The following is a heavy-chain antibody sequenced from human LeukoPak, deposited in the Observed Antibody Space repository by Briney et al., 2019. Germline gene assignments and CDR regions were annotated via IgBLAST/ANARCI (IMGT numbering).Heavy chain of an antibody. Sequence: PGRSQRLSCTASGFPFSGHAMHWIRQAPGKGPEWLALISYDGSNEYYADSVKGRFTIFRDNSKNTVYLQVNSLRPEDTAVYFCAREEEGELPDYWGQGTQVTVSS. V-gene: IGHV3-30*01. CDR3: AREEEGELPDY. D-gene: IGHD1-26*01. CDR2: ISYDGSNE. J-gene: IGHJ4*02. CDR1: GFPFSGHA.